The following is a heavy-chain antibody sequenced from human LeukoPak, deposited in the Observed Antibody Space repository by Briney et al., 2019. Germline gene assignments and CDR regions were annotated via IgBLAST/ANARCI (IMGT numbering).Heavy chain of an antibody. CDR1: GFIVNNKY. CDR2: IYNDGRT. D-gene: IGHD4-23*01. J-gene: IGHJ4*02. V-gene: IGHV3-53*01. Sequence: GGSLRLSCAASGFIVNNKYMTWVRQAPGKGLEWVSLIYNDGRTYYADSVKGRFTISRDNSKNTLYLQMNSLRAEDTAVYYCARRAGGYSHPYDYWGQGTLVTVSS. CDR3: ARRAGGYSHPYDY.